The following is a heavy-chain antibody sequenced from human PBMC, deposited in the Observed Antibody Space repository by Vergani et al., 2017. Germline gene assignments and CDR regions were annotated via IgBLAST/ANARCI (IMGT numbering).Heavy chain of an antibody. Sequence: QVQLVQSGAEVKKPGASVKVSKASGYTFTGYYMHWVRQAPGQGLEWMGWINPNSGGTNYAQKFQGRVTMTRDTSISTAYMELSRLRSEDTAVYYCARGSAGGFPPGTFDYGGQGTLVTVSS. J-gene: IGHJ4*02. CDR1: GYTFTGYY. D-gene: IGHD4-23*01. CDR2: INPNSGGT. CDR3: ARGSAGGFPPGTFDY. V-gene: IGHV1-2*02.